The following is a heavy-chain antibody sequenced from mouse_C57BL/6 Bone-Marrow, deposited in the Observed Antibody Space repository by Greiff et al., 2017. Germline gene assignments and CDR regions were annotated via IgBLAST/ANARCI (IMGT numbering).Heavy chain of an antibody. CDR2: IYPRSGNT. D-gene: IGHD1-1*01. CDR1: GYTFTSYG. J-gene: IGHJ3*01. Sequence: VKLMESGAELARPGASVKLSCKASGYTFTSYGISWVKQRTGQGLEWIGEIYPRSGNTYYNEKFKGKATLTADKSSSTAYMELRSLTSEDSAVYFCARKKEADLTTAWFAYWGQGTLVTVSA. V-gene: IGHV1-81*01. CDR3: ARKKEADLTTAWFAY.